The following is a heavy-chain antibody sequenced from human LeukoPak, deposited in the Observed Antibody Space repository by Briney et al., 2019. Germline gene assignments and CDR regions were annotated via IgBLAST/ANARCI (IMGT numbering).Heavy chain of an antibody. Sequence: ASVKVSCKASGYTFTSYDNNWVRQATGQGLEWMGWMNPNSGGTNYAQKFQGRVTMTRDTSISTAYMELSRLRSDDTAVYYCARDFGAAATSFDNWGQGTLVTVSS. D-gene: IGHD6-13*01. J-gene: IGHJ4*02. V-gene: IGHV1-2*02. CDR3: ARDFGAAATSFDN. CDR2: MNPNSGGT. CDR1: GYTFTSYD.